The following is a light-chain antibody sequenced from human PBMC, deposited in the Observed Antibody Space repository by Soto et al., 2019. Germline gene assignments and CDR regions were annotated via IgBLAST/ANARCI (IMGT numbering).Light chain of an antibody. CDR1: QTINSW. J-gene: IGKJ1*01. V-gene: IGKV1-5*03. CDR3: QQYNSYSPT. CDR2: KAS. Sequence: DIQMTQSPSTLSASVGDRVTITCRASQTINSWLAWYQQKPGKAPKLLIYKASYLQSWVPSTFSGSGSGTEFTLTISSLQPDDFATYYCQQYNSYSPTFGQGTKVDIK.